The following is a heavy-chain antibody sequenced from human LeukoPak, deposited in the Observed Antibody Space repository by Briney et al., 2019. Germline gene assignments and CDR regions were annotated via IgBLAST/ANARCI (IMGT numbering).Heavy chain of an antibody. V-gene: IGHV3-23*01. D-gene: IGHD6-6*01. CDR3: VKGLYSSSSYFDY. CDR2: IGDSDDNT. J-gene: IGHJ4*02. CDR1: GFMFSSYV. Sequence: GGSLRLSCAVSGFMFSSYVMNWVRQAPGKGLEWVSAIGDSDDNTHYADFVKGRFTISRDSSKNTLYLQMSSLRAEDTAVYYCVKGLYSSSSYFDYWGQGALVTVSS.